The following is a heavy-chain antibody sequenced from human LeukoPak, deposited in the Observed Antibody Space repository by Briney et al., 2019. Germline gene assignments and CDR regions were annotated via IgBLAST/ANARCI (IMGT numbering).Heavy chain of an antibody. V-gene: IGHV4-31*03. J-gene: IGHJ4*02. Sequence: SETLSLTCTVSGGSISSGGYYWSWIRQHPGKGLEWIGYIYYSGSTYYNPSLKSRVTISVDTSKNQFSLKLSSVTAADTAVYYCARGRYCSGGSCLGYWGQGTLVTVPS. D-gene: IGHD2-15*01. CDR2: IYYSGST. CDR3: ARGRYCSGGSCLGY. CDR1: GGSISSGGYY.